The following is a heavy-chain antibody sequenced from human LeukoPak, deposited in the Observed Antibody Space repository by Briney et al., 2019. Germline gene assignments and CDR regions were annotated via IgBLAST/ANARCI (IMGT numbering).Heavy chain of an antibody. V-gene: IGHV4-59*01. D-gene: IGHD2-15*01. CDR2: IYYSGST. CDR3: ARGGVVVVAANDNWFDP. Sequence: SETLSLTCTVSGGSISSYYWSWIRQPPGKGLEWIGYIYYSGSTNYNPSLKSRVTISVDTSKNQFSLKLSSVTAADTAVYYCARGGVVVVAANDNWFDPWGQGTLVTVSS. CDR1: GGSISSYY. J-gene: IGHJ5*02.